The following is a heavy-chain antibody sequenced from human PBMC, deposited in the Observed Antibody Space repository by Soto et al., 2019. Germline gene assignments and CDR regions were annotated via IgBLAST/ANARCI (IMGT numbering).Heavy chain of an antibody. J-gene: IGHJ4*02. CDR3: AKDLADYDFWSGYFGPQDY. CDR2: ISGSGGST. CDR1: GFTFSSYA. D-gene: IGHD3-3*01. V-gene: IGHV3-23*01. Sequence: GGSLRLSCAASGFTFSSYAMSWVRQAPGKGLEWVSAISGSGGSTYYADSVKGRFTISRDNSKNTLYLQMNSLRAEDMAVYYCAKDLADYDFWSGYFGPQDYWGQGTLVTVSS.